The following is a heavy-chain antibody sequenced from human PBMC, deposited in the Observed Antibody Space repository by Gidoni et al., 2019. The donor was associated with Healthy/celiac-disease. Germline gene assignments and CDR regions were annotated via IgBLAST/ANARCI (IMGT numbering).Heavy chain of an antibody. J-gene: IGHJ4*02. CDR1: GGSVSHADYY. D-gene: IGHD6-13*01. V-gene: IGHV4-39*07. CDR3: ARDVRYSSSWSHFDF. CDR2: VYYRGTT. Sequence: QLHLQESGPRLVRPSETLSLTCTVSGGSVSHADYYWGWIRQSPGKGLEWIGTVYYRGTTYYNPSLKSRVTISPDTSQNQFSLRLSSVTAADTAVYYCARDVRYSSSWSHFDFWGQGTLVTVSS.